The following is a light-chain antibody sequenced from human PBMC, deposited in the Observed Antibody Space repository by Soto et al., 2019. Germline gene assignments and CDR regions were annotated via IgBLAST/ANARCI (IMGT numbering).Light chain of an antibody. V-gene: IGKV1-16*02. J-gene: IGKJ4*01. CDR1: QDIINR. CDR2: AAS. Sequence: DIQMTQSPSSLSASVGDRITITCRASQDIINRLVWFQQKPGKAPKSLIYAASNLQSGVPSKFSGSGSGTDFTLTISSLQPEDFATYYCEQYIDYPLTFGGGTRVEIK. CDR3: EQYIDYPLT.